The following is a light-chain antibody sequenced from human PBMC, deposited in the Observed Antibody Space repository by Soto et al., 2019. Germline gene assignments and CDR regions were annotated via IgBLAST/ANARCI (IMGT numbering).Light chain of an antibody. CDR2: GVN. J-gene: IGLJ1*01. CDR1: SSDVGGYKY. Sequence: QSALTQPPSASGSPGQSVTISCTGTSSDVGGYKYVSWYQQHPGKAPKLMIFGVNKRPSGVPDRFSGSKSGNTASLIVSGLQAEDEADYYCSSYAGINNLGVFGTGTKLTVL. V-gene: IGLV2-8*01. CDR3: SSYAGINNLGV.